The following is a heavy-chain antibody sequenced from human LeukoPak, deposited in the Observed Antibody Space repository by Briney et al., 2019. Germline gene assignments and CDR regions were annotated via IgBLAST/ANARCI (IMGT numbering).Heavy chain of an antibody. Sequence: GGSLRLSCAASGVTLSSYAMSCVRQSPGNGVEGVSAMSGSGGSTYYADSVKGRFTISRDNSKTTLYLQMNSMRAEDTAVYYCAKDLMVRGGMAFDIWGQGTMVTVSS. CDR3: AKDLMVRGGMAFDI. J-gene: IGHJ3*02. V-gene: IGHV3-23*01. CDR2: MSGSGGST. CDR1: GVTLSSYA. D-gene: IGHD3-10*01.